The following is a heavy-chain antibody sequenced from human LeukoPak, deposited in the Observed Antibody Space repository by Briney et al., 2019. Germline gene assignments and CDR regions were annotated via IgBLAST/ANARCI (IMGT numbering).Heavy chain of an antibody. CDR3: ARDRWGYCSSTSCYTYYYYYMDV. CDR1: GGSISSYY. Sequence: PSETLSLTCTVSGGSISSYYWSWIRQPAGKGLEWIGRIYTSGSTNYNPSLKSRVTISVDTSKNQFSLRLSSVTAADTAVYYCARDRWGYCSSTSCYTYYYYYMDVWGKGTTVTVSS. CDR2: IYTSGST. D-gene: IGHD2-2*02. J-gene: IGHJ6*03. V-gene: IGHV4-4*07.